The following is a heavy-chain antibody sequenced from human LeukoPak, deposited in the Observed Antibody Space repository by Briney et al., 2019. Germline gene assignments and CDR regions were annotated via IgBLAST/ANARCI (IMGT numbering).Heavy chain of an antibody. CDR3: AKRVQYSSSWFHFDY. CDR1: GFTFSNAW. CDR2: IESKTDGGTT. Sequence: GGSLRLSCAASGFTFSNAWMSWVRQAPGKGLEWVGRIESKTDGGTTDYAAPVKGRFTISRDDSKNTLYLQMNSLKTEDTAVYYCAKRVQYSSSWFHFDYWGQGTLVTVSS. V-gene: IGHV3-15*04. J-gene: IGHJ4*02. D-gene: IGHD6-13*01.